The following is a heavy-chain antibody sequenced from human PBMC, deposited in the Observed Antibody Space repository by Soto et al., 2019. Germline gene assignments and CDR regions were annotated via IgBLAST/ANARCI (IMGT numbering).Heavy chain of an antibody. D-gene: IGHD6-13*01. CDR1: GGTFSSYA. CDR2: IIPIFGTA. CDR3: ASNPGIAAPAPYGMDV. V-gene: IGHV1-69*01. Sequence: QVQLVQSGAEVKKPGSSVKVSCKASGGTFSSYAISWVRQAPGQGLEWMGGIIPIFGTANYAQKFQGRVTITADESTSTAYMELCSLRSEDTAVYYCASNPGIAAPAPYGMDVWGQGTTVTVSS. J-gene: IGHJ6*02.